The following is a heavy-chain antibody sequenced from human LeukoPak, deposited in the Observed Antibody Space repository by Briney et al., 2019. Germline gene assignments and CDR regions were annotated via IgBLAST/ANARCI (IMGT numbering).Heavy chain of an antibody. D-gene: IGHD2-2*01. CDR3: ARAHCTATSCHHFDY. J-gene: IGHJ4*02. CDR2: IYNSGGT. CDR1: GGSFSSYY. Sequence: PSETLSLTCTVSGGSFSSYYWSWIRQPAGKGLGWIGRIYNSGGTNYNPSLESRVTMSVDTSKNQFSLKLSSVTAADTAVYYCARAHCTATSCHHFDYWGQGALVTVSS. V-gene: IGHV4-4*07.